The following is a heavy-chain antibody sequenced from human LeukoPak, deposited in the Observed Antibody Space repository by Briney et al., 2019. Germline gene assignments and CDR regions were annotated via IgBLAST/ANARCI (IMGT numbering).Heavy chain of an antibody. Sequence: PGASVKVSCKASGYTFTGYYMHWVRQAPGQGLEWIGWINPNSGGTNYAQKFQGRVTMTRDTSISTAYMELSRLRYDDTAVYYCARLYYYDSSGYYDPFDYWGQGTLVTVSP. V-gene: IGHV1-2*02. D-gene: IGHD3-22*01. CDR1: GYTFTGYY. CDR3: ARLYYYDSSGYYDPFDY. CDR2: INPNSGGT. J-gene: IGHJ4*02.